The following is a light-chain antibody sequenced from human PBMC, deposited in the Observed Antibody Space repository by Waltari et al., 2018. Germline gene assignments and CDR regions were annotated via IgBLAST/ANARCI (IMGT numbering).Light chain of an antibody. J-gene: IGKJ4*01. V-gene: IGKV4-1*01. CDR1: QSVFYSSNNKDD. CDR2: WAS. Sequence: DIVMTQSPDSLAVSLGDRATVNCNSSQSVFYSSNNKDDLAWYQQKPGQPPKLLIYWASTRVSGVPARFSVSGSGTDFTLTISSLQAEDVAVYYCHQYYITPLTFGGGTKVEIK. CDR3: HQYYITPLT.